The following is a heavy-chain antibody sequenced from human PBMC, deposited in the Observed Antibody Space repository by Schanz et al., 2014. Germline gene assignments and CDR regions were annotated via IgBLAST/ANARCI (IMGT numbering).Heavy chain of an antibody. V-gene: IGHV1-18*01. CDR1: GYDFHIYA. CDR3: VRVPSRDVSFDL. Sequence: QVQLVQSGPEVEKPGASVTVSCKASGYDFHIYAYSWVRQAPGQGPEWIGWINGYNGHTLYAQKLQGRVTMTRDTSTSTVYMELRSLRSDDTAHYYCVRVPSRDVSFDLWGRGTLVTVSS. J-gene: IGHJ2*01. CDR2: INGYNGHT. D-gene: IGHD3-16*01.